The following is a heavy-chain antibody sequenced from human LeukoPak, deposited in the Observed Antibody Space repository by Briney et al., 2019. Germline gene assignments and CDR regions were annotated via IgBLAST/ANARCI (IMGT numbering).Heavy chain of an antibody. CDR3: ARASDLEYSSSHY. CDR1: GGSFSGYY. D-gene: IGHD6-6*01. J-gene: IGHJ4*02. CDR2: INHSGST. Sequence: SETLSLTCAVYGGSFSGYYWSWIRQPPGKGLEWIGEINHSGSTNYNPSLKSRVTISVDTSKNQFSLKLSSVTAADTAVYYCARASDLEYSSSHYWGQGTLVTVSS. V-gene: IGHV4-34*01.